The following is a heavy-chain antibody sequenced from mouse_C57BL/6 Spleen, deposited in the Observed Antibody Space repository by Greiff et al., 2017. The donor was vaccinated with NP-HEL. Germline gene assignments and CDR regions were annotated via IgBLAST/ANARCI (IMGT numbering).Heavy chain of an antibody. J-gene: IGHJ3*01. Sequence: EVQLQQSGPELVKPGASVKISCKASGYTFTDYYMNWVKQSHGKSLEWIGDINPNNGGTSYNQKFKGKATLTVDKSSSTAYMELRSLTSEDSAVYYCARWDMVTTGFAYWGQGTLVTVSA. CDR1: GYTFTDYY. V-gene: IGHV1-26*01. CDR3: ARWDMVTTGFAY. D-gene: IGHD2-2*01. CDR2: INPNNGGT.